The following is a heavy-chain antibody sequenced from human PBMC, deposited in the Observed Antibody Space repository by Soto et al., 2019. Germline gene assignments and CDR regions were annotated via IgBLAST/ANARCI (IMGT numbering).Heavy chain of an antibody. CDR3: ARRPIFEVGIRDNGMDV. J-gene: IGHJ6*02. D-gene: IGHD3-3*01. V-gene: IGHV5-51*01. CDR1: GYKFTSYG. CDR2: IYPGDSDT. Sequence: GESLKISSKGSGYKFTSYGIAWVRQLPGKGLEWMGIIYPGDSDTRYSPSFQGQVTISADKSISTAYLQWSSLKASDTAMYYCARRPIFEVGIRDNGMDVWGQGAKVTVSS.